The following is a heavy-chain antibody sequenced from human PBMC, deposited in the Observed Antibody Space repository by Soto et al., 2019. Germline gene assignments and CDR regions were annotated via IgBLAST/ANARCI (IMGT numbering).Heavy chain of an antibody. CDR3: ARTQPVRGKYYFDY. D-gene: IGHD3-10*01. CDR2: IYYSGST. V-gene: IGHV4-59*08. Sequence: PSETLSLTCTVSGGSISSYCWSWIRQPPGKGLEWIGYIYYSGSTNYNPSLKSRVTISVDTSKNQFSLKLSSVTAADTAVYYCARTQPVRGKYYFDYWGQGTLVTVSS. J-gene: IGHJ4*02. CDR1: GGSISSYC.